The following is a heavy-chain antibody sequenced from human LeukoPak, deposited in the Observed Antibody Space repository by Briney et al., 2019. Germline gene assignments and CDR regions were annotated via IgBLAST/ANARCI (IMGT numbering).Heavy chain of an antibody. D-gene: IGHD3-10*01. Sequence: PGGSLRLSCAASGFTFSSYAMSWVRQAPGKGLEWVSAISGSGGSTYYADSVKGRFTISRDNSKNTLYLQMNSLRAEDTAVYYCAKGKPLWFRPMGVYFDYWGQGTLVTVSS. V-gene: IGHV3-23*01. CDR1: GFTFSSYA. CDR3: AKGKPLWFRPMGVYFDY. J-gene: IGHJ4*02. CDR2: ISGSGGST.